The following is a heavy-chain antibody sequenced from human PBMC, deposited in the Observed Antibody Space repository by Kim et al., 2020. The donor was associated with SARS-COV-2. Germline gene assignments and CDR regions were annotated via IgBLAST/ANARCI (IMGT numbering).Heavy chain of an antibody. V-gene: IGHV3-33*06. CDR3: AKGRKWNDNYFDS. CDR2: IWYDGSNR. D-gene: IGHD1-20*01. Sequence: GGSLRLSCAASEFTFSSYAMHWVRQAPGKGLEWVAVIWYDGSNRYYADSVKGRFTTSRDNSKNTLYLQMNSLRVDDTAVYYCAKGRKWNDNYFDSWGQGTLVTVSS. CDR1: EFTFSSYA. J-gene: IGHJ4*02.